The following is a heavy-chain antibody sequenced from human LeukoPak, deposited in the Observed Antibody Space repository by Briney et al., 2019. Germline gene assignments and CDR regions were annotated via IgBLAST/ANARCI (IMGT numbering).Heavy chain of an antibody. Sequence: SVKVSCKASGGTFSSYAISWVRQAPGQGLEWMGGIIPIFGTANYAQKFQGRVTITADKSTSTAYMELSSLRSEDTAVYYCARGFVPEQWLGPFDYWGQGTLVTVSS. CDR3: ARGFVPEQWLGPFDY. CDR1: GGTFSSYA. CDR2: IIPIFGTA. D-gene: IGHD6-19*01. J-gene: IGHJ4*02. V-gene: IGHV1-69*06.